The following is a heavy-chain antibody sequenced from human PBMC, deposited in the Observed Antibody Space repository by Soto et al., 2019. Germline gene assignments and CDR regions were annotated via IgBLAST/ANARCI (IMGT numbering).Heavy chain of an antibody. Sequence: QVPLQESGPGLVKPSETLSLPCTVSGGSISSYYWSWIRPPPGKGLEWIGYIYDSGRTNYNPSLKSRVTISVDTSKNQFSLKLSSVTAADTALYYCARHSGDADYHFDYWGQGTLVTVSS. CDR1: GGSISSYY. V-gene: IGHV4-59*08. CDR3: ARHSGDADYHFDY. D-gene: IGHD4-17*01. CDR2: IYDSGRT. J-gene: IGHJ4*02.